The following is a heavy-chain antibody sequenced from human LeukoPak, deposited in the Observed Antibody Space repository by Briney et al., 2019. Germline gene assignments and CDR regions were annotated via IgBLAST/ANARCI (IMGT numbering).Heavy chain of an antibody. J-gene: IGHJ5*02. Sequence: GESLKISCKASGYSFTTYWIGWVRQMPGKGLEWMGIINPGDFDTRYSPSFLGQVSILVDKSITTAYLHWRSLKASDTAIYYCARHGYYGSRGDWFDPWGQGTLVTVSS. V-gene: IGHV5-51*01. D-gene: IGHD3-10*01. CDR3: ARHGYYGSRGDWFDP. CDR2: INPGDFDT. CDR1: GYSFTTYW.